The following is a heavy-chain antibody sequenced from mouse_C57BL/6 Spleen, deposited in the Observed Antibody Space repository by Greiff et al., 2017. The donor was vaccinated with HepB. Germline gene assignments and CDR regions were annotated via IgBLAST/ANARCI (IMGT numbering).Heavy chain of an antibody. CDR3: ATSYYGSSFAY. V-gene: IGHV2-2*01. D-gene: IGHD1-1*01. Sequence: VMLVESGPGLVQPSQSLSITCTVSGFSLTSYGVHWVRQSPGKGLEWLGVIWSGGSTDYNAAFISRLSISKDNSKSQVFFKMNSLQADDTAIYYCATSYYGSSFAYWGQGTLVTVSA. CDR1: GFSLTSYG. J-gene: IGHJ3*01. CDR2: IWSGGST.